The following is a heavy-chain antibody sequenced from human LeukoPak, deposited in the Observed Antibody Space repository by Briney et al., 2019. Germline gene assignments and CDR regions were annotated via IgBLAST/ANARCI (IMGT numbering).Heavy chain of an antibody. Sequence: ASVKVSCKASGYTFANHYMHWVRQAPGQGLEWMGVINPSGGSPTYAQKFQGRVNMTRDTSTSTFYMELSSLRSEDTAMYYCARDHILGAAPDYWGQGTRVTVSS. J-gene: IGHJ4*02. CDR3: ARDHILGAAPDY. V-gene: IGHV1-46*01. CDR1: GYTFANHY. D-gene: IGHD2-8*02. CDR2: INPSGGSP.